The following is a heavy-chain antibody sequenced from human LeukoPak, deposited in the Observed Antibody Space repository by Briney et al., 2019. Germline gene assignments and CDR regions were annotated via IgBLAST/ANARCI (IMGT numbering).Heavy chain of an antibody. V-gene: IGHV4-59*01. CDR2: IYYSGGT. Sequence: PSETLSLTCTVSGGSISSYYWSWIRQPPGKGMEWIGFIYYSGGTNYNPSLKSRVTISVDTSKNQFSLRLSSVTAADTAVYYCASPGIVAAGTDRGFDYWGQGTLVTVSS. CDR3: ASPGIVAAGTDRGFDY. D-gene: IGHD6-13*01. CDR1: GGSISSYY. J-gene: IGHJ4*02.